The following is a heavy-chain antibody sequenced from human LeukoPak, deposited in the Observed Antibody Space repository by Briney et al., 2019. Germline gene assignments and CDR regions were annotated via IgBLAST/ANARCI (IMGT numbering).Heavy chain of an antibody. V-gene: IGHV3-30*18. CDR1: GFTFKNYG. CDR3: AKGCSSTSCAIEFDS. CDR2: MSYDGGHR. D-gene: IGHD2-2*01. Sequence: LGGSLRLSCAGSGFTFKNYGIHWVRQAPGKGLEWVAGMSYDGGHRYYGDSVKGRFTISRDNSKDTVYVEMNSLRPEDTALYYCAKGCSSTSCAIEFDSWGQGTLVTVSS. J-gene: IGHJ4*02.